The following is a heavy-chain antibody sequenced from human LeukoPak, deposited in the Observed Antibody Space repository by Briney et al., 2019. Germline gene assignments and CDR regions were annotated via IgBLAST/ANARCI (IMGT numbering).Heavy chain of an antibody. V-gene: IGHV3-23*01. CDR3: AKDHGV. CDR1: GLTFSTYP. CDR2: IGGSGGST. Sequence: PGGSLRLSCAASGLTFSTYPMSWVRQAPGKGLEWVSAIGGSGGSTYYADSVKGRFTISRDNSKNTLYLQMNNLTGEDTAVYYCAKDHGVWGKGTTVTVSS. J-gene: IGHJ6*04.